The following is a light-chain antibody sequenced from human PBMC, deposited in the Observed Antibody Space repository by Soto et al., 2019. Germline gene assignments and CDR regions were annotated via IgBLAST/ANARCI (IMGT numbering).Light chain of an antibody. Sequence: EIVMTQSPATLSVSPGERATLSCRASQSVSSNFAWYQQKTGQATRLLMHGASTRATGIPDRFSGSGSGTEFTLTISSLQSEDFAVYYRQQHNNWPPWTFGQGTKVEIK. CDR3: QQHNNWPPWT. CDR2: GAS. J-gene: IGKJ1*01. V-gene: IGKV3-15*01. CDR1: QSVSSN.